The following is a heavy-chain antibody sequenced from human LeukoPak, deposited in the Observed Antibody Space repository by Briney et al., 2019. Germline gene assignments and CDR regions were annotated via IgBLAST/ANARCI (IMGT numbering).Heavy chain of an antibody. CDR1: GFTLRSYW. D-gene: IGHD2-8*02. CDR2: IKQDGSEK. J-gene: IGHJ4*02. CDR3: ARDVTYWFD. V-gene: IGHV3-7*01. Sequence: PGGSLRLSCGASGFTLRSYWMSWVRQAPGKGLEWVANIKQDGSEKYYVDSVKGRFTISRDNAKNSLYLQMNSLRPEDTAVYYCARDVTYWFDWGQGILVTVSS.